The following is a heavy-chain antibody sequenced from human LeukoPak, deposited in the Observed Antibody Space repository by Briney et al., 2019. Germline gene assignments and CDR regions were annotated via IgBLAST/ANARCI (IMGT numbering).Heavy chain of an antibody. V-gene: IGHV3-48*03. CDR3: ASAEPDYYGSGSYGRFDY. CDR2: ISSSGSTI. CDR1: GFTFSSYE. D-gene: IGHD3-10*01. J-gene: IGHJ4*02. Sequence: GGSLRLSCTGSGFTFSSYEMNWVRQAPGKGLEWVSYISSSGSTIYYADSVKGRFTISRDNAKNSLYLQMNSLRAEDTAVYYCASAEPDYYGSGSYGRFDYWGQGTLVTVSS.